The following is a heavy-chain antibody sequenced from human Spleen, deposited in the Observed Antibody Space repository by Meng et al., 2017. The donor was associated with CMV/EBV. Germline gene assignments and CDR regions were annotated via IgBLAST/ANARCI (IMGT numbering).Heavy chain of an antibody. CDR3: ARGGYCSGTSCLLDY. D-gene: IGHD2-2*01. J-gene: IGHJ4*02. CDR2: IFSGGST. CDR1: GFTFSSYS. Sequence: GGSLRLSCAASGFTFSSYSMNWVRQAPGKGLEWVSVIFSGGSTYYADSVKGRFTISTDNSKNTLYLQMNSLRVEDTAVYYCARGGYCSGTSCLLDYWGQGTLVTVSS. V-gene: IGHV3-53*01.